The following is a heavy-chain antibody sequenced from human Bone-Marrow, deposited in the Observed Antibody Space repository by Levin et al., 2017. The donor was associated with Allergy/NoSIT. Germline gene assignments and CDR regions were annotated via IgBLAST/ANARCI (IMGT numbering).Heavy chain of an antibody. CDR2: IWYDGTNK. CDR3: ARGFGITMRLSASSDI. Sequence: GGSLRLSCAGSGFPFSRYTMHWVRQAPGKGLEWVAIIWYDGTNKYYGDSVKGRFTISRDNSKNTLYLEMNSLRAEDTAIYYCARGFGITMRLSASSDIWGQGTMVTVSS. CDR1: GFPFSRYT. V-gene: IGHV3-33*01. D-gene: IGHD3-22*01. J-gene: IGHJ3*02.